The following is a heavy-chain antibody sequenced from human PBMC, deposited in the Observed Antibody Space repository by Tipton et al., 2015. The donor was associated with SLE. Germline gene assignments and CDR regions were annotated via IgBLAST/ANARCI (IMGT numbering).Heavy chain of an antibody. D-gene: IGHD7-27*01. Sequence: QSGAEVKKPGASVKVACKASGYTFTSYPMNWVRQAPGQGLEWMGWINTHTGNPTYAQGFTGRLVFSLDTSVSTAYLQISSLKTEDTAVYYCARGLGTHLYYYRYYMDVWGRGTTVTVSS. J-gene: IGHJ6*03. CDR2: INTHTGNP. V-gene: IGHV7-4-1*02. CDR3: ARGLGTHLYYYRYYMDV. CDR1: GYTFTSYP.